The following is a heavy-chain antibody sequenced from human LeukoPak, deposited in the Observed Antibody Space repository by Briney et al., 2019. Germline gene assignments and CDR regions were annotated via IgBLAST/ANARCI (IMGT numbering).Heavy chain of an antibody. J-gene: IGHJ4*02. Sequence: GGSLRLSCAASGFSFSSYAMSWVRQAPGKGLEWVSAISGSGGSTYYADSVKGRFTISRDNSKNTLYLQMSSLRAEDTAVYYCAKYYYGSGSYQSMDYWGQGTLVTVSS. CDR2: ISGSGGST. V-gene: IGHV3-23*01. D-gene: IGHD3-10*01. CDR1: GFSFSSYA. CDR3: AKYYYGSGSYQSMDY.